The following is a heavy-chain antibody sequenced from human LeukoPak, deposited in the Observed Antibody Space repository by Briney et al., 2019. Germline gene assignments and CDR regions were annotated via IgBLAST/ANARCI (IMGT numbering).Heavy chain of an antibody. Sequence: SGGSLRLSCAASGFTFSSYGMHWVRQAPGKGPEWVAVISYDGSNKYYADSVKGRFTISRDNSKNTLYLQMNSLRAEDTAVYYCAKDVEGYYDFWSGYLNYWGQGTLVTVSS. V-gene: IGHV3-30*18. D-gene: IGHD3-3*01. CDR1: GFTFSSYG. CDR3: AKDVEGYYDFWSGYLNY. J-gene: IGHJ4*02. CDR2: ISYDGSNK.